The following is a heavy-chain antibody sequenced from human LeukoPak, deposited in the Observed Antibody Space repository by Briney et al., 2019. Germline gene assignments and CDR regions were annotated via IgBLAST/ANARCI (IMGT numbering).Heavy chain of an antibody. CDR3: AKPPLLYSSSWYCDY. J-gene: IGHJ4*02. V-gene: IGHV3-30*18. D-gene: IGHD6-13*01. Sequence: GGSLRLSCAAPGFTFSSYGMHWVRQAPGKGLEWVAVISYDGSNKYYADSVKGRFTISRDNSKNTLYLQMNSLRAEDTAVYYCAKPPLLYSSSWYCDYWGQGTLVTVSS. CDR2: ISYDGSNK. CDR1: GFTFSSYG.